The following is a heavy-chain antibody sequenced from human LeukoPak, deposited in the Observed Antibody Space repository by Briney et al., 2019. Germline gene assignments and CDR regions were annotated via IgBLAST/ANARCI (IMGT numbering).Heavy chain of an antibody. CDR1: GFTVSSNY. V-gene: IGHV3-53*01. CDR3: ARELIAVAGTGYYYYGMDV. CDR2: IYSGGST. J-gene: IGHJ6*02. Sequence: GGSLRLSCAASGFTVSSNYMSWVRQAPGKGLEWVSVIYSGGSTYYADSVKGRFTISRDNSKNTLYLQMNSLRAEDTAVYYCARELIAVAGTGYYYYGMDVWGQGTTVTVSS. D-gene: IGHD6-19*01.